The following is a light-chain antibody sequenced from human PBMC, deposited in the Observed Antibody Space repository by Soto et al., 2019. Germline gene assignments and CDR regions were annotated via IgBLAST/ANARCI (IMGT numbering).Light chain of an antibody. J-gene: IGLJ3*02. CDR3: SSYTNTTTLV. CDR1: SSDVGAYNL. CDR2: DVS. Sequence: QSALTQPASVSGSPGQSITIFCTGTSSDVGAYNLVSWYQHHPGRAPKLFIFDVSDRPSGVSNRFSGSKSGNTASLTISGLQAEDEAFYYCSSYTNTTTLVFGGGTKLTVL. V-gene: IGLV2-14*02.